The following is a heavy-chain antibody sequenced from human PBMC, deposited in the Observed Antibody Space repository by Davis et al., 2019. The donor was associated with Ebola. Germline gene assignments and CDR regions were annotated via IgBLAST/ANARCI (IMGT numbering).Heavy chain of an antibody. CDR3: ARGDLWSLHYFDY. V-gene: IGHV1-2*04. J-gene: IGHJ4*02. Sequence: ASVKVSCKASGYTFTGYYMHWVRQAPGQGLEWMGWINPNSGGTNYAQKFQGWVTMTRDTSISTAYMELSRLRSDDTAVYYCARGDLWSLHYFDYWGQGTLVTVSS. D-gene: IGHD3-10*01. CDR2: INPNSGGT. CDR1: GYTFTGYY.